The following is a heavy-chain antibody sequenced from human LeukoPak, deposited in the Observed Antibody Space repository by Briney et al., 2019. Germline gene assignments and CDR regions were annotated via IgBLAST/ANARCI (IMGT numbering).Heavy chain of an antibody. CDR2: ISGSGTTI. J-gene: IGHJ4*02. CDR3: ARDRSTVTTWIDY. Sequence: GGSLRLSCAASGFTFSSYAMSWVRQAPEKGLECVSYISGSGTTIYYADSVKGRFTISRDNAKNSLFLQMNSLRAEDTAVYYCARDRSTVTTWIDYWGQGTLVTVSS. D-gene: IGHD4-17*01. CDR1: GFTFSSYA. V-gene: IGHV3-48*03.